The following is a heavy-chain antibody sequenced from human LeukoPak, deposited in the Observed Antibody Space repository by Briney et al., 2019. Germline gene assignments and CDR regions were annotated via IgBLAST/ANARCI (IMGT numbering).Heavy chain of an antibody. CDR2: IWYDGSNK. CDR3: ARAGIRIRIRAMVTAKFDY. CDR1: GFTFSSYG. Sequence: GGSLRLSCAASGFTFSSYGMHWVRQAPGKGLEWVAVIWYDGSNKYYADSVKGRFTISRDNSKNTLYLQMNSLRAKDTAVYDCARAGIRIRIRAMVTAKFDYWGQGTLVTVSS. D-gene: IGHD5-18*01. J-gene: IGHJ4*02. V-gene: IGHV3-33*08.